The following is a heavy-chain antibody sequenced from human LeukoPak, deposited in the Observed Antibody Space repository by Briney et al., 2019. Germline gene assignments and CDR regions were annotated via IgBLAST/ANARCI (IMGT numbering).Heavy chain of an antibody. J-gene: IGHJ5*02. Sequence: GGSLRLSCAASGVTFDDYAMHWVRQAPGKGLEWVSGISWNSGSIGYADSVKGRFTISRDNAKNSLYLQMNSLRAEDTALYYCAKGANVAVAGTYWFDPWGQGTLVTVSS. CDR2: ISWNSGSI. CDR1: GVTFDDYA. D-gene: IGHD6-19*01. V-gene: IGHV3-9*01. CDR3: AKGANVAVAGTYWFDP.